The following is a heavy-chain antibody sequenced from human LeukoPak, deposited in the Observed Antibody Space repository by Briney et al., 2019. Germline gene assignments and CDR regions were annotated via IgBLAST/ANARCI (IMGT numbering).Heavy chain of an antibody. V-gene: IGHV4-34*01. CDR1: GGSFSGYY. J-gene: IGHJ5*02. CDR2: INHSGST. CDR3: ARAYSSSWFNWFDP. Sequence: SETLSLTCAVYGGSFSGYYWSWLRQPPGKGLEWIGEINHSGSTNYNPSLKSRVTISVDTSKNQFSLKLSSVTAADTAVYYCARAYSSSWFNWFDPWGQGTLVTVSS. D-gene: IGHD6-13*01.